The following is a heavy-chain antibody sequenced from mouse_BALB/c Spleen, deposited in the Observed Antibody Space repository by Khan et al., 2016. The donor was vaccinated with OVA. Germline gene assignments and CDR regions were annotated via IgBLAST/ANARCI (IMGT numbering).Heavy chain of an antibody. CDR2: INSNGGST. V-gene: IGHV5-6-3*01. Sequence: EVELVESGGGLVQPGGSLKLSCAASGFTFSSYGMSWVRQTPDKRLELVATINSNGGSTYYPDSVKGRFTISRDNAMNTLYLQMSSLKSEDTAMYYCARMARTINWGQGTTLTVSS. J-gene: IGHJ2*01. CDR3: ARMARTIN. CDR1: GFTFSSYG.